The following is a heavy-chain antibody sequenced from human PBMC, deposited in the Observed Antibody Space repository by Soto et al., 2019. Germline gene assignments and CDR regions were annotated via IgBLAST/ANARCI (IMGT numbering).Heavy chain of an antibody. Sequence: GASVKVSCKTSGYSFTNYFLHWVLQAPGQRLEWMGWINPGNGDTKYSQKFQGRVTITRDTSATTAYMELSSLRSEDSAVFYCARTDCSSTSCYNYYYYGMDVWGQGTTVTVSS. D-gene: IGHD2-2*01. CDR3: ARTDCSSTSCYNYYYYGMDV. V-gene: IGHV1-3*01. J-gene: IGHJ6*02. CDR2: INPGNGDT. CDR1: GYSFTNYF.